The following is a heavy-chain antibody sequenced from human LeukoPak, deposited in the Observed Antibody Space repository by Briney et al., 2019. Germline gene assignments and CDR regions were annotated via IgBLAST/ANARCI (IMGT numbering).Heavy chain of an antibody. Sequence: QAGGSLRLSCAASGFTFSSYWMHWVGQAPGKGLVWVSRINTDGSSTTYADSVKGRFTISRDNAKNTLYLQMNSLSAEDTAVYYCARGYSSSYRIDYWGQGTLVTVSS. CDR2: INTDGSST. CDR3: ARGYSSSYRIDY. D-gene: IGHD6-6*01. V-gene: IGHV3-74*01. J-gene: IGHJ4*02. CDR1: GFTFSSYW.